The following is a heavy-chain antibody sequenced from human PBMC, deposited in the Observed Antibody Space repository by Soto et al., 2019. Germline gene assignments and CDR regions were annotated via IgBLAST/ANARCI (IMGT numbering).Heavy chain of an antibody. J-gene: IGHJ6*02. CDR2: ILYDGSKT. CDR3: AKGGGSMDA. Sequence: QVHLVESGGGVVQPGTSLRLSCAASGFTFKALGMHWVRQAPGKGLEWVAVILYDGSKTYYADSLKGRVTISRDNSKNTLFLQMNNLEPEDTAVYYCAKGGGSMDAWGQGTTVTVSS. CDR1: GFTFKALG. V-gene: IGHV3-30*18. D-gene: IGHD3-16*01.